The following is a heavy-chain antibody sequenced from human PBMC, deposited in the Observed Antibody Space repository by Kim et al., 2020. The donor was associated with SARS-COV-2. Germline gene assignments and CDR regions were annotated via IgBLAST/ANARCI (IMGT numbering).Heavy chain of an antibody. J-gene: IGHJ3*02. CDR3: ARDTNYDFWSGYSAAFDI. CDR2: ISSSSSTI. CDR1: GFTFSSYS. V-gene: IGHV3-48*02. D-gene: IGHD3-3*01. Sequence: GGSLRLSCAASGFTFSSYSMNWVRQAPGKGLEWVSYISSSSSTIYYADSVKGRFTISRDNAKNSLYLQMNSLRDEDTAVYYCARDTNYDFWSGYSAAFDIGGQGTMVTVSS.